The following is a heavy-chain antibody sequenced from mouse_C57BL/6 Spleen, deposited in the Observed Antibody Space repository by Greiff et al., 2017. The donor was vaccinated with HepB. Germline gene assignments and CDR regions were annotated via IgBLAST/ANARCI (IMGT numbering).Heavy chain of an antibody. CDR1: GYTFTSYG. D-gene: IGHD2-4*01. Sequence: QVQLKESGAELARPGASVKLSCKASGYTFTSYGISWVKQRTGQGLEWIGEIYPRSGNTYYNEKFKGKATLTADKSSSTAYMELRSLTSEDSAVYFCARWNDYDEYYFDYWGQGTTLTVSS. CDR2: IYPRSGNT. CDR3: ARWNDYDEYYFDY. J-gene: IGHJ2*01. V-gene: IGHV1-81*01.